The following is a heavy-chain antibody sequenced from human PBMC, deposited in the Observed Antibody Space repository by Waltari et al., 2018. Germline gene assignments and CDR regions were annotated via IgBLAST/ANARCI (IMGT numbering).Heavy chain of an antibody. V-gene: IGHV3-74*03. D-gene: IGHD3-10*01. CDR2: INPDGTTI. J-gene: IGHJ6*02. CDR1: GFSFSTYW. Sequence: EVQLVESGVGLVQPGGSLSISCAASGFSFSTYWMNWARQAPGEGLVCLSRINPDGTTIMYADSVKGRFTTSRDNAKNTLYLQMNSLRADDTAVYYCARSGFMDVWGQGTTVTVSS. CDR3: ARSGFMDV.